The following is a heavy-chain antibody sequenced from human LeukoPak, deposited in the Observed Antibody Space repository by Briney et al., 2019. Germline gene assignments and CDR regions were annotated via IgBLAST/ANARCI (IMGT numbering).Heavy chain of an antibody. D-gene: IGHD1-14*01. V-gene: IGHV3-72*01. Sequence: PGGSLRLSCAASGFTLSDHSMDWVRQAPGKGLEWVGRTKNKVNSYTTEYAASVKGRFTISRDDSKNSLYLQMNGLKIEDTAVYFLATGRRTEGAALDYWGQGTLVTVSS. CDR1: GFTLSDHS. CDR2: TKNKVNSYTT. CDR3: ATGRRTEGAALDY. J-gene: IGHJ4*02.